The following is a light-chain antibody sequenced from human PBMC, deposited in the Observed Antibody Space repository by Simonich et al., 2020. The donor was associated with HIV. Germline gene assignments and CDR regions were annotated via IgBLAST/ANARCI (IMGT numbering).Light chain of an antibody. V-gene: IGKV4-1*01. Sequence: DIVMTQSPDSLAVSLGERATINCKSSQSILYRSKNKNYLAWYQQKPGQPPKLLIYWASTRESGVPDRFSGSGSGTDFTLIISSLQAEDVAVYFCQQYYSTPLTFGGGTKVEIK. CDR3: QQYYSTPLT. CDR1: QSILYRSKNKNY. CDR2: WAS. J-gene: IGKJ4*01.